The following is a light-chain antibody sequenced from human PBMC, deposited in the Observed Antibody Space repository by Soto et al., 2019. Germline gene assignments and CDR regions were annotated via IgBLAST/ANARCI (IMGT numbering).Light chain of an antibody. J-gene: IGLJ3*02. CDR1: SSNIGSNY. CDR3: AAWDDSLREWV. Sequence: QSALTQPPSASGTPGQRVTISCSGSSSNIGSNYVYWYQQLPGTAPKLLIYRNNQRPSGVPDRFSGSKSGTSASLAISGLRSEDEADYYCAAWDDSLREWVFGGGTKLTVL. V-gene: IGLV1-47*01. CDR2: RNN.